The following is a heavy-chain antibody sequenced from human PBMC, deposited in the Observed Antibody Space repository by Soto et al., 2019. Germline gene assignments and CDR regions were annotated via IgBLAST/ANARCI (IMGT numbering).Heavy chain of an antibody. V-gene: IGHV5-51*01. Sequence: PGESLKISCQGSGYSFTNYWVGWVRQIPGRGLEWMGIIHPGDSDTRYSPFFQGQVTISADKSISTAYLQWSSLKASDTAMYYCARDNRYSSAWVERWLDPWGQGTLVTVSS. CDR2: IHPGDSDT. CDR1: GYSFTNYW. D-gene: IGHD6-6*01. CDR3: ARDNRYSSAWVERWLDP. J-gene: IGHJ5*02.